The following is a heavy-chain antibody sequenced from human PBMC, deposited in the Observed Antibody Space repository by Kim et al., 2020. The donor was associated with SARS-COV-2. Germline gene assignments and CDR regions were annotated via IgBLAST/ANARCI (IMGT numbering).Heavy chain of an antibody. CDR1: GASISSGDYY. Sequence: SETLSLTCTVSGASISSGDYYWSWIRQPPGKGLEWIGRISNSGTTYYNPFLESRVIISLDMSKNQFSLKLSSETAADTAGYYCARVAGDSGPYPYYFDSWGQGTLVTVSS. D-gene: IGHD3-10*01. CDR2: ISNSGTT. CDR3: ARVAGDSGPYPYYFDS. V-gene: IGHV4-30-4*01. J-gene: IGHJ4*02.